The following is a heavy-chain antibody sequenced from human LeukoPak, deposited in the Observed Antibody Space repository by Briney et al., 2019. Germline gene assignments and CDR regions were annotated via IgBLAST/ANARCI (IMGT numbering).Heavy chain of an antibody. D-gene: IGHD3-10*01. CDR1: GFTFSNYA. V-gene: IGHV3-23*01. Sequence: GGSLRLSCAASGFTFSNYAMSWVRQAPGRGLDWVSTLSDSGSSTYYADSVKGLFTISRDNSKNTLYLQMDSLRVEDTAIYYCAKVPYSDYGSGRPPFMDVWGQGTTVAVSS. CDR3: AKVPYSDYGSGRPPFMDV. J-gene: IGHJ6*02. CDR2: LSDSGSST.